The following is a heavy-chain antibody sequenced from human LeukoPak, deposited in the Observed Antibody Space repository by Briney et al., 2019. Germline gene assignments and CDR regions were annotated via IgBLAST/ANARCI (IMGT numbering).Heavy chain of an antibody. CDR1: GFTFSSYA. CDR2: ISSNGGST. V-gene: IGHV3-64*01. Sequence: GGSLRLSCAASGFTFSSYAMHWVRQAPGKGLEYVSAISSNGGSTYYANSVKGRFTISRDNSKNTLYLQMGSLRAEDMAVYYCAKDHRAYCGGDCVDLDYWGQGTLVTVSS. D-gene: IGHD2-21*02. J-gene: IGHJ4*02. CDR3: AKDHRAYCGGDCVDLDY.